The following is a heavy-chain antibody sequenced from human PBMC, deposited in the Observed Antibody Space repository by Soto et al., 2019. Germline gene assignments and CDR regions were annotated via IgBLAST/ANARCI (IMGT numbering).Heavy chain of an antibody. J-gene: IGHJ6*02. CDR3: ARAASGDYYYYYGMDV. V-gene: IGHV1-69*13. CDR1: GGTFSSYA. CDR2: IIPIFGTA. D-gene: IGHD3-10*01. Sequence: SVNVSCKASGGTFSSYAISWVRQAPGQGLEWMGGIIPIFGTANYAQKFQGRVTITADESTSTAYMELSSLRSEDTAVYHCARAASGDYYYYYGMDVWGQGTTVTVSS.